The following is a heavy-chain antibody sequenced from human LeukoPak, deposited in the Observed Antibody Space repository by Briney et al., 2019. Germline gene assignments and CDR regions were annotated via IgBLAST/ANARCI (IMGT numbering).Heavy chain of an antibody. J-gene: IGHJ4*02. Sequence: GSLRLSCAASGFTFRSYWMSWIRQPPGKGLEWIGEINHSGSTNYNPSLKSRVTISVDTSKNQFSPKLSSVTAADTAVYYCARGPDIVVVPAAAHFDYWGQGTLVTVSS. CDR2: INHSGST. D-gene: IGHD2-2*01. V-gene: IGHV4-34*01. CDR3: ARGPDIVVVPAAAHFDY. CDR1: GFTFRSYW.